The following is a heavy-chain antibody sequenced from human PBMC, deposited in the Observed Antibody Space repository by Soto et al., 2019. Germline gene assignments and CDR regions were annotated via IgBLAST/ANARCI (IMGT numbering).Heavy chain of an antibody. V-gene: IGHV3-11*01. CDR1: GGSISSYY. CDR3: ATMRGGSYLDY. Sequence: LSLTCTVSGGSISSYYWSWIRQTPGKGLEWVSYISSSGSTIYYADSVKGRFTISRDNAKNSLYLQMNSLRAEDTAVYYCATMRGGSYLDYWGQGTLVTVSS. J-gene: IGHJ4*02. CDR2: ISSSGSTI. D-gene: IGHD1-26*01.